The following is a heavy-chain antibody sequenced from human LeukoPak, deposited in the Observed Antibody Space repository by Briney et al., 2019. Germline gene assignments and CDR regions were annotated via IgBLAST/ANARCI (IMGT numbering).Heavy chain of an antibody. D-gene: IGHD6-25*01. Sequence: ASEKVSCKASGGTFSSYAISWVRQAPGQGLEWMGWINPNSGGTNYAQNFQGRFTMTRDTSISTAYMELSRLRPDDTAVYYCARSGNGMDVWGQGTTVTVSS. CDR3: ARSGNGMDV. J-gene: IGHJ6*02. CDR2: INPNSGGT. V-gene: IGHV1-2*02. CDR1: GGTFSSYA.